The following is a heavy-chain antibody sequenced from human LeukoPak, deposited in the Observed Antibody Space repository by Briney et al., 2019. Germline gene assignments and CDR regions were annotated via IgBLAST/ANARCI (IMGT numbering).Heavy chain of an antibody. V-gene: IGHV1-46*01. J-gene: IGHJ3*02. Sequence: ASVKVSCKASGYIFTRYYIHWVRQAPGQGLEWMGIINPGGGTTSYEQKFQGRLTVTRDTSTSTVYMELRSLRSEDTAVYYCARRVATMVTNAVDIWGQGTLVTVSS. CDR3: ARRVATMVTNAVDI. CDR2: INPGGGTT. CDR1: GYIFTRYY. D-gene: IGHD5-18*01.